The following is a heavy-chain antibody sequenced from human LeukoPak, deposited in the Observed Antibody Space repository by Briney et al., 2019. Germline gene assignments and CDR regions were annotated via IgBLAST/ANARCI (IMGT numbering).Heavy chain of an antibody. D-gene: IGHD5-24*01. V-gene: IGHV4-39*07. CDR1: GGSISSSSYS. J-gene: IGHJ4*02. Sequence: SETLSLTCTVSGGSISSSSYSWGWIRQPPGKGLEWIGEINHSGSTNYNPSLKSRVTISVDTSKNQFSLKLSSVTAADTAVYYCARGVEMATIQNLDFDYWGQGTLVTVSS. CDR2: INHSGST. CDR3: ARGVEMATIQNLDFDY.